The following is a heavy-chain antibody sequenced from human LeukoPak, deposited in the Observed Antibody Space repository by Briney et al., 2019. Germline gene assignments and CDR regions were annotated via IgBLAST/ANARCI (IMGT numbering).Heavy chain of an antibody. CDR1: GYTFTGYY. CDR2: INPNSGGT. V-gene: IGHV1-2*02. J-gene: IGHJ5*02. D-gene: IGHD6-13*01. CDR3: ARERQEWAAAATYNWFDP. Sequence: ASVKVSCKASGYTFTGYYKHWVRQAPGQGLEWMGWINPNSGGTNYAQKFQGRVTMTRDTSISTAYMELSRLRSDDTAVYYCARERQEWAAAATYNWFDPWGQGTLVTVSS.